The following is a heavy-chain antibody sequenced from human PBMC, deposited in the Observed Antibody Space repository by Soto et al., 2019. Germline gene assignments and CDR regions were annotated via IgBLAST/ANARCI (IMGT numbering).Heavy chain of an antibody. Sequence: QVQLVQSGAEVKKPGASVKVSCKASGYTFTSYYMHWVRQAPGQGLEWMGIINPSGGSTSYAQKFQRRVTMTRDTSTSTVYMELSSLRSEDTAVYYCARERTTHKITMVRGVIGYWGQGTLVTVSS. V-gene: IGHV1-46*01. J-gene: IGHJ4*02. D-gene: IGHD3-10*01. CDR2: INPSGGST. CDR1: GYTFTSYY. CDR3: ARERTTHKITMVRGVIGY.